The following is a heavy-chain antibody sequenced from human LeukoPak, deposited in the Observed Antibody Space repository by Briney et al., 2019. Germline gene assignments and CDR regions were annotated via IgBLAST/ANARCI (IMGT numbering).Heavy chain of an antibody. CDR3: ARVINYYETDVDY. Sequence: PGGSLRLSCAASGFTFSSYEMNWVRQAPGKGLEWVSYISSGSTIYDADSVKGRLTISRDNAKNSLYLQMNSLRAEDTAVYYCARVINYYETDVDYWGQGTLVTVSS. CDR1: GFTFSSYE. CDR2: ISSGSTI. J-gene: IGHJ4*02. V-gene: IGHV3-48*03. D-gene: IGHD3-22*01.